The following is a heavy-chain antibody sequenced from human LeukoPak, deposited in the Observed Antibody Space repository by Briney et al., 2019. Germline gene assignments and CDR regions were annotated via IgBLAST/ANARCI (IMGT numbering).Heavy chain of an antibody. Sequence: SETLSLTCTVSGGSISSSSYYWGWIRQPPGKGLEWIGSIYYSGSTYYNPSLKSRVTISVDTSKNQFSLKLSSVTAADTAVYYCARDTSSRGLRLPDAFDIWGQGTMVTVSS. V-gene: IGHV4-39*07. J-gene: IGHJ3*02. CDR3: ARDTSSRGLRLPDAFDI. D-gene: IGHD5-18*01. CDR2: IYYSGST. CDR1: GGSISSSSYY.